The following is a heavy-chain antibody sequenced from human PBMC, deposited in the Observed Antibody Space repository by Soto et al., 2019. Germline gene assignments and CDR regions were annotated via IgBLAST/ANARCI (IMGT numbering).Heavy chain of an antibody. CDR1: GGTFSSYA. CDR3: ARAIPVAGTKDLNLDYFDY. D-gene: IGHD6-19*01. Sequence: GASVKVSCKASGGTFSSYAISWVRQAPGQGLGWMGGIIPIFGTANYAQKFQGRVTITADESTSTAYMELSSLRSEDTAVYYCARAIPVAGTKDLNLDYFDYWGQGTLVTVSS. J-gene: IGHJ4*02. CDR2: IIPIFGTA. V-gene: IGHV1-69*13.